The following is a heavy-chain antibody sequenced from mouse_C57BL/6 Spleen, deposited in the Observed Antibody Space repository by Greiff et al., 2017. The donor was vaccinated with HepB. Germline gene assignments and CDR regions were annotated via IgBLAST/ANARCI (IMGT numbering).Heavy chain of an antibody. V-gene: IGHV1-82*01. J-gene: IGHJ4*01. D-gene: IGHD2-4*01. CDR2: IYPGDGDT. CDR1: GYAFSSSW. Sequence: VKLMESGPELVKPGASVKISCKASGYAFSSSWMNWVKQRPGKGLEWIGRIYPGDGDTNYNGKFKGKATLTADKSSSTAYMQLSSLTSEDSAVYFCARGGLYYDDDRWYAMDYWGQGTSVTVAS. CDR3: ARGGLYYDDDRWYAMDY.